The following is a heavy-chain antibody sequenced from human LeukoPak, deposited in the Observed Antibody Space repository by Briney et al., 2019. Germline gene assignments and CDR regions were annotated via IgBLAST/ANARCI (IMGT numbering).Heavy chain of an antibody. Sequence: GGSLRLSCAASGFTFSSYAMNWVRQAPGKAREWVSTISNSGESTYYADSVKGRFTISRDNSKNTLFLQMNSLRAEDTAVYYCAKGAMVRGVLDYWGQGTLVTASS. J-gene: IGHJ4*02. D-gene: IGHD3-10*01. CDR3: AKGAMVRGVLDY. CDR1: GFTFSSYA. V-gene: IGHV3-23*01. CDR2: ISNSGEST.